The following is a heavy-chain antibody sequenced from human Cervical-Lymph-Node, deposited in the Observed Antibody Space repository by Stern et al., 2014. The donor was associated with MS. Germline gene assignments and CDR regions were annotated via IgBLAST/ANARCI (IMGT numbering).Heavy chain of an antibody. Sequence: EVHLVESGGGLVQPGGSLRLSCAASGFTFSSYAMSWVRQAPGKGLEWVSVISGSGGGKYYADSVKGRFTISRDNSKNTLSLQMNSLRADDTAVYYCAKDRGFLAFQHWGQGTLVTVSS. V-gene: IGHV3-23*04. D-gene: IGHD3-22*01. CDR2: ISGSGGGK. CDR1: GFTFSSYA. J-gene: IGHJ1*01. CDR3: AKDRGFLAFQH.